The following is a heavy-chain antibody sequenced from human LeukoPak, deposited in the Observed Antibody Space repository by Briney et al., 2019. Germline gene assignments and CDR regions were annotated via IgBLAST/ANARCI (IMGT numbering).Heavy chain of an antibody. CDR2: IYSGGST. D-gene: IGHD3-16*02. J-gene: IGHJ4*02. CDR1: GFTVSSNY. V-gene: IGHV3-66*01. Sequence: PGGSLRLSCVVSGFTVSSNYMSWVRQAPGKGLEWVSVIYSGGSTYYADSVKGRFTISRDNSKNTLYLQMNSLRAEDTAVYYCARAGLRLGELSLRFDYWGQGTLVTVSS. CDR3: ARAGLRLGELSLRFDY.